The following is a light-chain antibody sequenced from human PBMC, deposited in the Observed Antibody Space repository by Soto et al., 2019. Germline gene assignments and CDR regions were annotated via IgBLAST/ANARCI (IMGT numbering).Light chain of an antibody. Sequence: QSVLTQPASVSGSPGQSITISCTGTSNDFGIYNYVSWYQQHPGKAPKLMIYEVTNRPSGVSDRFSGSKSDNTASLTISGLQAEDEADYYCSSYTISSTWVFGGGTKLTVL. J-gene: IGLJ3*02. CDR3: SSYTISSTWV. CDR2: EVT. V-gene: IGLV2-14*01. CDR1: SNDFGIYNY.